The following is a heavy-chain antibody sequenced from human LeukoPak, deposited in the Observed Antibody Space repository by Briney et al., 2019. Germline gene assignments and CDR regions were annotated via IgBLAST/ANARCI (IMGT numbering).Heavy chain of an antibody. V-gene: IGHV4-4*07. Sequence: PSETLSLTCTVSGGSIRSYYWSWLRQPAGKGLEWIGRIYTSGSTNYNPSLKSRVTISVDKSKNQFSLKLSSVTAADTAVYYGATTRVGFSYFDYWGQGTLVTVSS. CDR1: GGSIRSYY. J-gene: IGHJ4*02. CDR3: ATTRVGFSYFDY. D-gene: IGHD1-26*01. CDR2: IYTSGST.